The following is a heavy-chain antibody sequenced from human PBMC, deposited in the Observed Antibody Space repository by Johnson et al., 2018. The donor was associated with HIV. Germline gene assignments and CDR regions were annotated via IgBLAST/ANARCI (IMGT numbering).Heavy chain of an antibody. J-gene: IGHJ3*02. D-gene: IGHD1-14*01. CDR3: AKDNPGVSHAFDI. V-gene: IGHV3-30-3*01. CDR2: ISYDGSNK. Sequence: QVQLVESGGGLIQPGGSLRLSCAASGFTFSSYAMHWVRQAPGKGLEWVAVISYDGSNKYYADSVKGRFTISRDNSKNTLYLQMNSLRAEDTAVYYCAKDNPGVSHAFDIWGQGTMVTVSS. CDR1: GFTFSSYA.